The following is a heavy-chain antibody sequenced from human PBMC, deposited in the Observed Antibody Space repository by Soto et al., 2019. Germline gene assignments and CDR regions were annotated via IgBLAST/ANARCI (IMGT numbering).Heavy chain of an antibody. Sequence: GGSLRLSCAASGFTFSSYAMSWVRQAPGKGLEWVSVISVSGGSTYYADSVKGRFTISRDNSKNTLCLQMNSLRAEDTAVYYCAKGQQLIMKAWFDPWGQGTLVTVSS. D-gene: IGHD6-13*01. CDR1: GFTFSSYA. CDR2: ISVSGGST. V-gene: IGHV3-23*01. CDR3: AKGQQLIMKAWFDP. J-gene: IGHJ5*02.